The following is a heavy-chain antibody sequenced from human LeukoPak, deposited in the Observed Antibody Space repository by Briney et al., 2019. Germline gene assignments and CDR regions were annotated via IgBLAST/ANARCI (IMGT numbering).Heavy chain of an antibody. V-gene: IGHV4-34*01. CDR1: GGSFSGYY. J-gene: IGHJ4*02. Sequence: SETLSLTCAVYGGSFSGYYWSWIRQPPGKGLEWIGEINHSGSTNYNPSLKSRVTISIDTSKNQFSLKLSSVTAADTAVYYCARDLGSENGGFDYWGQGTLVTVSS. CDR2: INHSGST. D-gene: IGHD2-15*01. CDR3: ARDLGSENGGFDY.